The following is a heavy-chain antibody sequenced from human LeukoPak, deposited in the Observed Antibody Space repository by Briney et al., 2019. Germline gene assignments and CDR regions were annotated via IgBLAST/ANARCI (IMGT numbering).Heavy chain of an antibody. J-gene: IGHJ3*02. Sequence: GGSLRLSCAASGFTFSSYGMHWVRQAPGKGLEWVAVIWYDGSNKYYADSVKGRFTISRDNSKNTLYVQMNSLRAEDTAVYYCARGRYSSSWYDAFDIWGQGTMVTVSS. CDR1: GFTFSSYG. CDR2: IWYDGSNK. V-gene: IGHV3-33*01. D-gene: IGHD6-13*01. CDR3: ARGRYSSSWYDAFDI.